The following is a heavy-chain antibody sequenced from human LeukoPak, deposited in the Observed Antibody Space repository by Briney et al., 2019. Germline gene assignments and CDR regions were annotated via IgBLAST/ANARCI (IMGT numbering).Heavy chain of an antibody. V-gene: IGHV3-23*01. D-gene: IGHD1-26*01. Sequence: PGGSLRLSCAASGFTFSSYAMSWVRLAPGGGLEWVSSISSSGGTTYFAESMEGRFTISRDSSRNTLFLQMNSLRAEDTAIYYCARLVGATTSAFDVWGQGTMVTVSS. CDR3: ARLVGATTSAFDV. CDR2: ISSSGGTT. J-gene: IGHJ3*01. CDR1: GFTFSSYA.